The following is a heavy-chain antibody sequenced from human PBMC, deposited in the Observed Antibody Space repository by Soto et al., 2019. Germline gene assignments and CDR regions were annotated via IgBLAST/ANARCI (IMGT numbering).Heavy chain of an antibody. CDR1: GGSFSGYY. CDR3: ARGRGRDGYNLGY. CDR2: INHSGST. V-gene: IGHV4-34*01. J-gene: IGHJ4*02. Sequence: QVQLQQWGAGLLKPSEILSLTCAVYGGSFSGYYWSWIRQPPGKGLEWIGEINHSGSTNYNPSLKSRVTISVDTSKNQFSLKLSSVTAADTAVYYCARGRGRDGYNLGYWGQGTLVTVSS. D-gene: IGHD5-12*01.